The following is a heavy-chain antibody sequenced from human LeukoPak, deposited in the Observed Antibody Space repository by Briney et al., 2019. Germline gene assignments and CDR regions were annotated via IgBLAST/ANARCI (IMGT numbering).Heavy chain of an antibody. D-gene: IGHD2-15*01. V-gene: IGHV3-66*01. CDR2: IYSGGST. Sequence: GGSLRLSCAASGFTVSINYMSWVRQAPGKGLEWLSVIYSGGSTYYADSVKGRFTISRDNSKNLLYLQMNSLRAEDTAVYYCARDKCSGGSCYYYGMDVWGQGTTVIVSS. CDR1: GFTVSINY. CDR3: ARDKCSGGSCYYYGMDV. J-gene: IGHJ6*02.